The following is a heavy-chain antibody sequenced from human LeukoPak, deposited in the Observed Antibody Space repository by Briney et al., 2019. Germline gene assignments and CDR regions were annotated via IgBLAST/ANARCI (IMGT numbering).Heavy chain of an antibody. V-gene: IGHV4-34*01. J-gene: IGHJ5*02. D-gene: IGHD3-10*01. CDR1: GFTFSSYW. CDR2: INHSGST. CDR3: ARERLAMVRGVIPKEAWGWFDP. Sequence: GSLRLSCAASGFTFSSYWMSWVRQPPGKGLEWIGEINHSGSTNYNPSLKSRVTISVDTSKNQFSLELSSVAAADTAVYYCARERLAMVRGVIPKEAWGWFDPWGQGTLVTVSS.